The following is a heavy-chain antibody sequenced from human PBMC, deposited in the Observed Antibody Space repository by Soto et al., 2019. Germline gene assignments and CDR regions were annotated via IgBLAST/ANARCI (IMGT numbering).Heavy chain of an antibody. V-gene: IGHV4-59*01. CDR2: IFYSGST. CDR1: GDSIRNYY. D-gene: IGHD5-18*01. J-gene: IGHJ4*01. Sequence: PSETLSLTCTVSGDSIRNYYWSWIRQPPGKGLEYIGYIFYSGSTNYNPSLKSRVAISVDTSRNQFALKLRSVTAADTATYYCARVKRGYSYGSIIDFWGRGTLVTVSS. CDR3: ARVKRGYSYGSIIDF.